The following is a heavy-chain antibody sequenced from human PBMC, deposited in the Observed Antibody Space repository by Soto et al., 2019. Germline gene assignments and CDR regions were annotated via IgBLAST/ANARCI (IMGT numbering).Heavy chain of an antibody. V-gene: IGHV3-30*03. J-gene: IGHJ3*02. Sequence: QVQLVESGGGVVQPGGSLRLSCAASGFTFSTYGLHWVRQAPGKGLEWVAVISDDGIYKYYADSVKGRFTISRDNSKNTLYLQMNSLRAADTAVYYCARGTYPGTAAPDRFAFDIWGQGTMVPVSS. CDR1: GFTFSTYG. CDR2: ISDDGIYK. CDR3: ARGTYPGTAAPDRFAFDI. D-gene: IGHD6-13*01.